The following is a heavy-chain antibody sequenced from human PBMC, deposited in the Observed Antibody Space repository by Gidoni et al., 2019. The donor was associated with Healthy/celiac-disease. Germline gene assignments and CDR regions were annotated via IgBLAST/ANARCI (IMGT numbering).Heavy chain of an antibody. Sequence: QVQLVESGGGVVQPGRSLRLSCAASGFTFSSYGMHWVRQAPGKGLEWVAVISYDGSNKYYADSVKGRFTISRDNSKNTLYLQMNSLRAEDTAVYYCTYYYDSSGDSAFDIWGQGTMVTVSS. CDR3: TYYYDSSGDSAFDI. CDR2: ISYDGSNK. CDR1: GFTFSSYG. D-gene: IGHD3-22*01. V-gene: IGHV3-30*03. J-gene: IGHJ3*02.